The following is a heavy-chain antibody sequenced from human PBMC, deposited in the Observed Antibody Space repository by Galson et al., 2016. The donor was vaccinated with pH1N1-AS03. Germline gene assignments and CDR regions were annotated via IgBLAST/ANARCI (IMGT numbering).Heavy chain of an antibody. Sequence: TLSLPCSVSGGSISSSGVYSWSWIRQPPGKGLEWIGNIYHSGSTYYSPSLKSRVTISIDRSQNQFSLKLTSVTAADTAVYYCARGSGGYGLDVWGQGTTVTVSS. V-gene: IGHV4-30-2*01. J-gene: IGHJ6*02. CDR2: IYHSGST. CDR3: ARGSGGYGLDV. D-gene: IGHD5-12*01. CDR1: GGSISSSGVYS.